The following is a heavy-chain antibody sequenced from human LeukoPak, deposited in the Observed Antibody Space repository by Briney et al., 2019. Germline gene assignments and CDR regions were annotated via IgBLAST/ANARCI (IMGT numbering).Heavy chain of an antibody. V-gene: IGHV3-23*01. Sequence: PGGSLRLSCAASEFTFNNYAMSWVRQAPKKGLEWVSEISGSGGSTHYADSVKGRFTISRDNSKNTLYLQMNSLRAEDTAAYYCAKIGGGSSIYYFDYWGQGTQVTVSS. CDR2: ISGSGGST. D-gene: IGHD6-13*01. CDR1: EFTFNNYA. CDR3: AKIGGGSSIYYFDY. J-gene: IGHJ4*02.